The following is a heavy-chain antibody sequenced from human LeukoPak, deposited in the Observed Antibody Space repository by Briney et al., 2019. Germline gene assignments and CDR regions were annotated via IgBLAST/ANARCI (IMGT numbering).Heavy chain of an antibody. J-gene: IGHJ4*02. CDR1: GFTLSIYG. D-gene: IGHD1-14*01. Sequence: GGSLRLSCATSGFTLSIYGMHWVRQAPGKGLEWVAFIRYDGTSQYYTDSVKGRFTISRDNSMNTMYLQMNSLRAEDTAVYYCAKDNLDYWGQGTLVTVSS. V-gene: IGHV3-30*02. CDR2: IRYDGTSQ. CDR3: AKDNLDY.